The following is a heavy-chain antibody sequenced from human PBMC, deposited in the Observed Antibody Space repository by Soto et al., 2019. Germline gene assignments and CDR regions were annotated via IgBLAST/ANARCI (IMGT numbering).Heavy chain of an antibody. D-gene: IGHD3-3*01. J-gene: IGHJ6*02. Sequence: QVQLVQSGAEVKKPGASVKVSCKASGYTFTSYDINWVRQATGQGLEWMGWMNPNSGNTGYAQKFQRRVSMTRNTSISTAYMELSSVRSEDTAVYYCAGGRPITIFGVVIPDPGMDVWGQGTTVTVSS. CDR3: AGGRPITIFGVVIPDPGMDV. CDR2: MNPNSGNT. CDR1: GYTFTSYD. V-gene: IGHV1-8*01.